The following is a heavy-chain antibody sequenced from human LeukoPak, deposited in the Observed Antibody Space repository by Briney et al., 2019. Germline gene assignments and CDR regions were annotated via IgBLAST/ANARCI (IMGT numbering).Heavy chain of an antibody. J-gene: IGHJ6*02. D-gene: IGHD2/OR15-2a*01. CDR1: GGSISSSNW. CDR2: IYHRGST. Sequence: PSETLSLTCAVSGGSISSSNWWSWVRQPPGKGLEWIGEIYHRGSTNYNPSLKSRVTISVDKSKNQFSLKLSSVTAADTAVYYCARARFLNAAPYYYYGMDVWGQGTTVTVSS. V-gene: IGHV4-4*02. CDR3: ARARFLNAAPYYYYGMDV.